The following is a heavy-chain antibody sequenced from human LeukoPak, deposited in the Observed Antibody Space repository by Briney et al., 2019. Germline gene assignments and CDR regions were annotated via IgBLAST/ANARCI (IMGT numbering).Heavy chain of an antibody. CDR3: ARGLRRYFGWFDP. CDR1: GYTFTSYD. D-gene: IGHD3-9*01. V-gene: IGHV1-8*01. Sequence: ASVKVSCKASGYTFTSYDINWVRQATGQGLEWMGWMNPNSGNTGYAQKFQGRATMTRNTSISTAYMELSSLRSEGTAVYYCARGLRRYFGWFDPWGQGTLVTVSS. J-gene: IGHJ5*02. CDR2: MNPNSGNT.